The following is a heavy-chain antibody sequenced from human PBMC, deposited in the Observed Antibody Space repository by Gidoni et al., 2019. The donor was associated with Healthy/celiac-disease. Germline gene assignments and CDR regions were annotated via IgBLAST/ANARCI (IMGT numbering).Heavy chain of an antibody. CDR2: ISSSSSYI. Sequence: EVQLVESGGGLFKPGGSLRLSCAASGFTFSRYSMNWVRQAPGKGLEWVSSISSSSSYIYYADSVKGRFTISRDNAKNSLYLQMNSLRAEDTAVYYCASSGADYGDYQGSAFDIWGQGTMVTVSS. J-gene: IGHJ3*02. D-gene: IGHD4-17*01. CDR1: GFTFSRYS. CDR3: ASSGADYGDYQGSAFDI. V-gene: IGHV3-21*01.